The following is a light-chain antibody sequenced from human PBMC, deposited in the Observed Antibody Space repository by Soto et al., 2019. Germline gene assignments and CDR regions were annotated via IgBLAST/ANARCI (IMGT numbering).Light chain of an antibody. CDR3: QQYNNWSSLT. CDR1: QSVSSN. J-gene: IGKJ4*01. V-gene: IGKV3-15*01. Sequence: EIVMTQSPATLSVSPGERATLSCRASQSVSSNLAWYQQKPGQAPRLLIYGASTRATGIPARFSGSGSGTEFTLTISSLQSEDFAVYYCQQYNNWSSLTFGGGTKVDIK. CDR2: GAS.